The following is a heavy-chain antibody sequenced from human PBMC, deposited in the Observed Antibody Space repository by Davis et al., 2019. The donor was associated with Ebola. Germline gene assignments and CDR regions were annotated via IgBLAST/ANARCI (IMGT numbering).Heavy chain of an antibody. CDR1: GFTFSDYY. V-gene: IGHV3-11*06. Sequence: GESLKISCAASGFTFSDYYMSWIRQAPGKGLEWVSYISSSSSYTNYADSVKGRFTISRDNAKNSLYLQMNSLRAEDTAVYYCARGDGYNFFDYWGQGTLVTVSS. J-gene: IGHJ4*02. D-gene: IGHD5-24*01. CDR2: ISSSSSYT. CDR3: ARGDGYNFFDY.